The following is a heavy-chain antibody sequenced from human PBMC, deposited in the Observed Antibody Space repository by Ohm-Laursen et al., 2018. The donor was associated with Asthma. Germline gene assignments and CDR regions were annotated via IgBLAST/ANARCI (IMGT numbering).Heavy chain of an antibody. D-gene: IGHD6-13*01. CDR3: ARTIAAAGAFDY. Sequence: SSVKVSCKASGGTFSSYAISWVRQAPGQGLEWMGGIIPIFGIANYAQKFQGRVTITADKSTSTAYMELSSLRSEDTAVYYCARTIAAAGAFDYWGQGTLVTVSS. CDR1: GGTFSSYA. CDR2: IIPIFGIA. V-gene: IGHV1-69*17. J-gene: IGHJ4*02.